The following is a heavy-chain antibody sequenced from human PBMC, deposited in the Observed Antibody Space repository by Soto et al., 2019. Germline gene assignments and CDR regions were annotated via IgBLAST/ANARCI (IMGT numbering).Heavy chain of an antibody. J-gene: IGHJ4*02. D-gene: IGHD3-10*01. CDR1: GFTFNDFE. V-gene: IGHV3-48*03. Sequence: EVQFLESGGGLVQPGGSLRLSCGVSGFTFNDFEMNWVRQAPGKVLEWLAYIDGSGTTKKYADSVRGRFTISRDNPNNSLFLQMSLLSAADTAIYYCARGFGRFNYWGPGTLVSCSS. CDR3: ARGFGRFNY. CDR2: IDGSGTTK.